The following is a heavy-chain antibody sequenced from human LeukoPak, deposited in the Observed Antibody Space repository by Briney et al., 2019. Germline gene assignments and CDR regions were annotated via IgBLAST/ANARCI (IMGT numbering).Heavy chain of an antibody. D-gene: IGHD1-1*01. V-gene: IGHV4-39*01. CDR2: IYSSGST. J-gene: IGHJ5*02. CDR3: ARPPNFKRDFWFDP. Sequence: PSETLSLTCTVPGGSISSTSYYWGWIRQPPGKGLEWIGSIYSSGSTYYNPSLKSRVTMSVDTSKNQFSLKLSSVTAADTAVYYCARPPNFKRDFWFDPWGQGTLVTVSS. CDR1: GGSISSTSYY.